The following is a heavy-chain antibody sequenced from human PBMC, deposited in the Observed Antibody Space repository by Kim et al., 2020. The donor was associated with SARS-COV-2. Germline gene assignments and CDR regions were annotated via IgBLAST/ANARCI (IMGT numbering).Heavy chain of an antibody. J-gene: IGHJ4*02. D-gene: IGHD1-26*01. V-gene: IGHV3-43*01. CDR3: AKDNFLTGATTPYYFDY. Sequence: VKGRFTISRDNSKNSLYLQMNSLRTEDTALYYCAKDNFLTGATTPYYFDYWGQGTLVTVSS.